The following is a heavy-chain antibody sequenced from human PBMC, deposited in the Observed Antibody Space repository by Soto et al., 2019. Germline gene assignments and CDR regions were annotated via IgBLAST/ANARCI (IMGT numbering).Heavy chain of an antibody. J-gene: IGHJ5*02. D-gene: IGHD3-22*01. CDR2: IDPSDSYT. CDR1: GYSFTRYW. V-gene: IGHV5-10-1*01. Sequence: GESLKISCKGSGYSFTRYWISWVRQMPGKGLEWMGRIDPSDSYTNYSPSFQGHVTISADKSISTAYLQWSSLKASDTAMYYCARSAYYYDSSGYHWGQGTLVTVS. CDR3: ARSAYYYDSSGYH.